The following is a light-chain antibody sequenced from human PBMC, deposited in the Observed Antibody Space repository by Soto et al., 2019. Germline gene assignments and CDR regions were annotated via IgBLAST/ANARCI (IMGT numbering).Light chain of an antibody. CDR2: QTS. CDR3: HQRQRWPRT. Sequence: ESGLAQPVATLSSFAGDRVSLSGRASQYITTRLAWYQHRPGQAPRLLIYQTSISAAGIPARFSASATRTDFTPPISDVPPDHFAVYNGHQRQRWPRTIGQETKV. V-gene: IGKV3-11*01. J-gene: IGKJ1*01. CDR1: QYITTR.